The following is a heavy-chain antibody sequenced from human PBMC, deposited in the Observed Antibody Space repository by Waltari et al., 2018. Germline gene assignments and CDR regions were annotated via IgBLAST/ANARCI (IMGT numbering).Heavy chain of an antibody. CDR2: ISYDGSNK. V-gene: IGHV3-30-3*01. CDR1: GFTFSSYA. J-gene: IGHJ4*02. Sequence: QVQLVESGGGVVQPGRSLRLSCAASGFTFSSYAMHWVRQAPGKGVEWVAVISYDGSNKYYADSVKGRFTISRDNSKNTLYLQMNSLRAEDTAVYYCAGMVVTPLDYWGQGTLVTVSS. D-gene: IGHD2-21*02. CDR3: AGMVVTPLDY.